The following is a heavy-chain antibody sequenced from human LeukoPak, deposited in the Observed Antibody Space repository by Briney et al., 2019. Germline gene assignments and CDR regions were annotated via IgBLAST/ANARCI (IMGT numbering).Heavy chain of an antibody. Sequence: GASVKVSCKASGGTFSSYAISWVRQAPGHGLEWMGGIIPIFGTANYAQKFQGRVTITTDESTSTAYMELSSLRSEDTAVYYCARVGYGGGAFDIWGQGTMVTVSS. D-gene: IGHD6-13*01. CDR2: IIPIFGTA. V-gene: IGHV1-69*05. CDR3: ARVGYGGGAFDI. J-gene: IGHJ3*02. CDR1: GGTFSSYA.